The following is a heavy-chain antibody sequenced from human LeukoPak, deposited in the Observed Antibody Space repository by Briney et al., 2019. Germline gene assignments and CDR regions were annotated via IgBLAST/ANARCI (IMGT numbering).Heavy chain of an antibody. J-gene: IGHJ4*02. CDR1: GFTFSNYA. D-gene: IGHD3-3*01. CDR3: ARIRSGYYHDY. V-gene: IGHV3-23*01. CDR2: ISSSGGNT. Sequence: GGSLRPPCAASGFTFSNYAMSWVRQAPGKGLEWVSTISSSGGNTYYADSVKGRFTISRDNSKNTLYLQMNSLRAEDTAVYYCARIRSGYYHDYWGQGTLVTVSS.